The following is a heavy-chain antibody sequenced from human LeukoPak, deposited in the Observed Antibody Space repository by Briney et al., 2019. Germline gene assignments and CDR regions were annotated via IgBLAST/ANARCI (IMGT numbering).Heavy chain of an antibody. CDR1: GFTFSTYA. Sequence: GGSLRLSCAAAGFTFSTYAMSWVRQPPGRGLEWVSGISESGRSTYSADSVKGRFTLSRDNSKNTPHLQMNSLRAEDTAVYYCAKVVATEDSWGQGTLVTVSS. CDR2: ISESGRST. J-gene: IGHJ4*02. CDR3: AKVVATEDS. V-gene: IGHV3-23*01. D-gene: IGHD2-2*01.